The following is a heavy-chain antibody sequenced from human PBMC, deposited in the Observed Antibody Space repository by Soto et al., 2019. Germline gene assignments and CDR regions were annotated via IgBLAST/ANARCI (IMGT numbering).Heavy chain of an antibody. CDR3: ERVAVEMATIHVFDY. CDR2: ISYDGSNK. J-gene: IGHJ4*02. V-gene: IGHV3-30-3*01. Sequence: QVQLVESGGGVVQPGRSLRLSCAASGFTFSSYAMHWVRQAPGKGLEWVAVISYDGSNKYYAAYVKGRFTISRDNSKKTLYLQMNSLRAEDTAVYYCERVAVEMATIHVFDYWGQGPLATVSS. D-gene: IGHD5-12*01. CDR1: GFTFSSYA.